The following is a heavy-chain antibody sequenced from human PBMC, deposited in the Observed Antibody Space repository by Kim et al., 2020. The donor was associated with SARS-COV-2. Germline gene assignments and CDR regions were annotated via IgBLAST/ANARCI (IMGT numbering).Heavy chain of an antibody. Sequence: LSLTCAASGFTVSSNYMSWVRQAPGKGLEWVSVIYSGGSTYYADSVKGRFTISRHNSKNTLYLQMNSLRAEDTAVYYCAREYYDFWSGYHYYMDVWG. CDR1: GFTVSSNY. CDR2: IYSGGST. CDR3: AREYYDFWSGYHYYMDV. D-gene: IGHD3-3*01. V-gene: IGHV3-53*01. J-gene: IGHJ6*03.